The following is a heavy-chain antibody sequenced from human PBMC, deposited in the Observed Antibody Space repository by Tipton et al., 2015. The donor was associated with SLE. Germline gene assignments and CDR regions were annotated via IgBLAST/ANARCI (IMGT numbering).Heavy chain of an antibody. D-gene: IGHD6-19*01. CDR2: IYYSGST. CDR3: AKARYSSGWLVDY. CDR1: GGSISSGDYY. Sequence: TLSLTCTVSGGSISSGDYYWSWIRQPPGKGLEWIGYIYYSGSTYYNPSLKSRVTMSLDTSENQFSLKLSSVTAADTAVYYCAKARYSSGWLVDYWGQGTLVTVSS. J-gene: IGHJ4*02. V-gene: IGHV4-30-4*01.